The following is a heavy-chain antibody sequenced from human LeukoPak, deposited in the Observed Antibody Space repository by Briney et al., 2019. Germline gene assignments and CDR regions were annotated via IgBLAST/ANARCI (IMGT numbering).Heavy chain of an antibody. J-gene: IGHJ4*02. CDR3: ARRKYYYDSSGDLDY. CDR2: IIPIFGTA. CDR1: GGTFSSYA. Sequence: SVKVSCKASGGTFSSYAISWVRQAPGQGLEWMGGIIPIFGTANYAQKFQGRVTITADESTSTAYMELSSLRSEDTAVYYCARRKYYYDSSGDLDYWGQGTLVTVSS. V-gene: IGHV1-69*13. D-gene: IGHD3-22*01.